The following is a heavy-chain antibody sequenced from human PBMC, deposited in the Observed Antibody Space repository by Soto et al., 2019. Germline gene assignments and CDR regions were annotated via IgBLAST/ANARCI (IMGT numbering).Heavy chain of an antibody. Sequence: SVKVSCKASGGTFSNYTISWVRQAPGQRLEWMGRIIPILNIANYAQKFQGRVTITADKSTTTAYMELSSLRSEDTAVYYCARVSEMGTMTEGFYYYMDVWGKETTVTVSS. CDR2: IIPILNIA. CDR1: GGTFSNYT. V-gene: IGHV1-69*02. D-gene: IGHD5-12*01. J-gene: IGHJ6*03. CDR3: ARVSEMGTMTEGFYYYMDV.